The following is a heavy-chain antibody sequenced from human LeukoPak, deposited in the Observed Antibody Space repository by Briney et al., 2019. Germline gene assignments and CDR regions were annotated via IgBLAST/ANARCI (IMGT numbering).Heavy chain of an antibody. Sequence: WGSLRLSCVASGFTFDDYWMNWVRQAPGKGLEWVANIKQDGSEQYYVDSVKGRFTISRDNAKNSLYLQMNSLRAEDTAVYYCVRAGGAYSFNPWGQGTLVTVSS. CDR2: IKQDGSEQ. CDR3: VRAGGAYSFNP. D-gene: IGHD5-18*01. J-gene: IGHJ5*02. CDR1: GFTFDDYW. V-gene: IGHV3-7*03.